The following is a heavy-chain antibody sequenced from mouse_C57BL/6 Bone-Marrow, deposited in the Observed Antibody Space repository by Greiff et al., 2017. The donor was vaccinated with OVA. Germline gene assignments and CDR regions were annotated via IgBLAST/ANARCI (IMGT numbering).Heavy chain of an antibody. V-gene: IGHV1-26*01. J-gene: IGHJ2*01. D-gene: IGHD3-2*02. CDR3: AREGETAQARDY. CDR1: GYTFTDYY. CDR2: INPNNGGT. Sequence: EVQLHQSGPELVKPGASVKISCKASGYTFTDYYMNWVKQSHGKSLEWIGDINPNNGGTSYNQKFKGKATLTVDKSSRTAYMELRSLTAEDSAVYYCAREGETAQARDYWGQGTTLTVSS.